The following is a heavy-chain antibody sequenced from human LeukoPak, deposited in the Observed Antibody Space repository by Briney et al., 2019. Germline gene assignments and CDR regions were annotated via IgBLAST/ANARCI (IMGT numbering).Heavy chain of an antibody. CDR3: ARDREPKMRPGYCRGGSCYPDY. CDR2: ISSSSKYI. J-gene: IGHJ4*02. CDR1: GFTFSTYS. Sequence: GGSLRLSCAASGFTFSTYSMNWVRQAPGKGLEWVSSISSSSKYIFYADSVKGRFPISRDNAKNSLYLQMISLRAEDTAVYYCARDREPKMRPGYCRGGSCYPDYWGQGTLVAVSP. V-gene: IGHV3-21*01. D-gene: IGHD2-15*01.